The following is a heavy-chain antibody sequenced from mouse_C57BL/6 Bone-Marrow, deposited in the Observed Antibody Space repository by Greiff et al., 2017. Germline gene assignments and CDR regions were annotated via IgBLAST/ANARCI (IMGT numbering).Heavy chain of an antibody. D-gene: IGHD3-2*02. CDR1: GFNIKDDY. V-gene: IGHV14-4*01. Sequence: VQLQQSGAELVRPGASVKLSCTASGFNIKDDYMHWVKQRPEQGLEWIGWIDPENGDTEYASKFQGKATITADTSSNTAYLQLSSLTSEDTSVYYCTTGGAQALYYDAMDYWGQGTSVTVSS. CDR2: IDPENGDT. CDR3: TTGGAQALYYDAMDY. J-gene: IGHJ4*01.